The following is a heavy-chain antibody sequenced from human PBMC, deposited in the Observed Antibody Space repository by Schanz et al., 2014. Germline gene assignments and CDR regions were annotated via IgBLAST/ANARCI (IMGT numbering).Heavy chain of an antibody. J-gene: IGHJ4*02. Sequence: EVHLLDSGGGLVQPGGSLRLSCAASGFTFSSYAMSWVRQAPGKGLEWVSSINTGGDSTYYADSVKGRFTISRDNSRDTVYLQMNSLRADDTAMYYCARWFLIRGVILDSWGQGTLXTVSS. CDR1: GFTFSSYA. CDR3: ARWFLIRGVILDS. CDR2: INTGGDST. V-gene: IGHV3-23*01. D-gene: IGHD3-10*01.